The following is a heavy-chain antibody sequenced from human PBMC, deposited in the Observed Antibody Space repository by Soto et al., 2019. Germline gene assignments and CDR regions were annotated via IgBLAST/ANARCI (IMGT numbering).Heavy chain of an antibody. D-gene: IGHD3-9*01. CDR2: IKSKTDGGTT. CDR3: TTVPYPVLRYFDGIYYYYGMDV. V-gene: IGHV3-15*07. J-gene: IGHJ6*02. CDR1: GFTFSNAW. Sequence: GGSLRLSCAASGFTFSNAWMNWVRQAPGKGLEWVGRIKSKTDGGTTDYAAPVKGRFTISRDDSKNTLYLQMNSLKTEDTAVYYCTTVPYPVLRYFDGIYYYYGMDVWGQGTTVTVSS.